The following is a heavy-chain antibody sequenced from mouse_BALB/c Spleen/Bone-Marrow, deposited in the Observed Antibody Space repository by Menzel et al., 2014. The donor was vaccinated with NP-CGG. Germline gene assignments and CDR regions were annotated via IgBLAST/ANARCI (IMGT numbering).Heavy chain of an antibody. CDR3: VRRGNPIVYYAMDY. V-gene: IGHV1S34*01. CDR2: ISCYNGAT. CDR1: GYSFTGYY. J-gene: IGHJ4*01. Sequence: LVTTGASVKLSCKSSGYSFTGYYMNWVKQSHGKSLERIGSISCYNGATSYNQNFKGKATFTVDTSSSTADMQFNSLTSEDSAVYYCVRRGNPIVYYAMDYWGQGTSVTVSS.